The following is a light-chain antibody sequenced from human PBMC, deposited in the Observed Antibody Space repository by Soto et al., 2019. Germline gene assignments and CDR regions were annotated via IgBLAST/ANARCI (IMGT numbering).Light chain of an antibody. J-gene: IGKJ2*02. CDR1: QSIVSY. Sequence: DIQMTQSPSSLSVSVGDRVTITCRASQSIVSYLNWYQQKLGKAPKLLIYTASNLQRGVPSRFSGSGSGTDFTLTISNLQPEDFATYDCQQSYSTPRTFGQGTKLEIK. CDR2: TAS. CDR3: QQSYSTPRT. V-gene: IGKV1-39*01.